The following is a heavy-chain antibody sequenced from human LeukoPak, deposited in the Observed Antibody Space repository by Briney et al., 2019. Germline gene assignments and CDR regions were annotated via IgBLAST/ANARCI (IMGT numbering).Heavy chain of an antibody. Sequence: EASVKVSCKASGYTFTSYGISWVRQAPGQGLEWMGWISAYNGNTNYAQKLQGRVTMTTDTSTSTAYMELRSLRSDDTAVYYCARQGSYCGGDCYSIDAFDIWGQGTMVTVSS. CDR1: GYTFTSYG. CDR3: ARQGSYCGGDCYSIDAFDI. CDR2: ISAYNGNT. D-gene: IGHD2-21*02. V-gene: IGHV1-18*01. J-gene: IGHJ3*02.